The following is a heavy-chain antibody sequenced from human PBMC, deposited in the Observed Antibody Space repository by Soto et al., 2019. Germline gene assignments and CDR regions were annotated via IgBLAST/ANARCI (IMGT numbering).Heavy chain of an antibody. CDR2: INHSGST. V-gene: IGHV4-34*01. D-gene: IGHD3-22*01. Sequence: QVQLQQWGAGLLKPSETLSLTCAVYGGSFSGYYWSWIRQPPGKGLEWIGEINHSGSTNYNPSLKSRVTXXVXTXXNQFSLKLSSVTAADTAVYYCARGRMIVVVTPFDYWGQGTLVTVSS. J-gene: IGHJ4*02. CDR3: ARGRMIVVVTPFDY. CDR1: GGSFSGYY.